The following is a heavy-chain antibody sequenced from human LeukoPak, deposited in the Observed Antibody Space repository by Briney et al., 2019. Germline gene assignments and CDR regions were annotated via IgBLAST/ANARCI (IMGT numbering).Heavy chain of an antibody. V-gene: IGHV3-64*01. CDR1: GFTFSTYA. CDR2: ITSNGDNT. D-gene: IGHD4-23*01. Sequence: PGRSLRLTCAASGFTFSTYAMHWVRQAPGKGLEYVSSITSNGDNTYYANSVKGRFTISRDNSKNTLYLQMGSLRAEDMAVYYCARDRAGNGDYWGQGTLVTVSS. CDR3: ARDRAGNGDY. J-gene: IGHJ4*02.